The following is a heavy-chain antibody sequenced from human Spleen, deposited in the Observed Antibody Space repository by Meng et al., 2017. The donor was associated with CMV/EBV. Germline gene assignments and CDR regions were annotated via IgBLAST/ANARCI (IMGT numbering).Heavy chain of an antibody. CDR1: GFTFSSYW. CDR3: AKDSPIDY. V-gene: IGHV3-7*03. J-gene: IGHJ4*02. Sequence: GESLKISCAASGFTFSSYWMSWVRQAPGKGLEWVANIKQDGSEKYYVDSVKGRFTISRDNSKNTLYLQMNSLRAEDTAVYYCAKDSPIDYWGQGTLVTVSS. CDR2: IKQDGSEK.